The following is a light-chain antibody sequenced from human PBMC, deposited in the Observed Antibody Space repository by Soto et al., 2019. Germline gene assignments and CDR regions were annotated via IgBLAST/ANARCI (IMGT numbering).Light chain of an antibody. CDR3: CSYAGTNSLKV. Sequence: QSDLTQPASVSGSPGQSITISCTGTSSDVGAYNYVSWYQQHPGKAPKLMIYEVSKRPSGVPDRFSGSKSGNTASLTVSGLQAEDEADYYCCSYAGTNSLKVFGGGTKVTVL. CDR1: SSDVGAYNY. J-gene: IGLJ3*02. CDR2: EVS. V-gene: IGLV2-8*01.